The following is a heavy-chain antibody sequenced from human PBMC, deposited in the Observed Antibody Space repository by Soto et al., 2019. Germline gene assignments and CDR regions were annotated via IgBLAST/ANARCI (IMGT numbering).Heavy chain of an antibody. Sequence: QVQLVQSGAEVKKPGASVKVSCKASGYTFTSYGISWVRQAPGQGLEWMGWISAYNGNTNYAQKLQGRVTITTDTDKSTTYVEMRRLGSGETAVYYCARDSSGILTGYSTGWFDPWGQGTLVTVSS. D-gene: IGHD3-9*01. CDR1: GYTFTSYG. CDR3: ARDSSGILTGYSTGWFDP. V-gene: IGHV1-18*04. CDR2: ISAYNGNT. J-gene: IGHJ5*02.